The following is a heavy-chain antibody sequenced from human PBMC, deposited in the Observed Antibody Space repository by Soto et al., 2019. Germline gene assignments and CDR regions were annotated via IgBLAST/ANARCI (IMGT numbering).Heavy chain of an antibody. CDR2: IWYDGSNK. V-gene: IGHV3-33*01. D-gene: IGHD2-21*02. CDR3: ARDPPLEYGGNSDYYYGMDV. Sequence: GGSLRLSCAASGFTFSSYGMHWVRQAPGKGLEWVAVIWYDGSNKYYADSVKGRFTISRDNSKNTLYLQMNSLRAEDTAVYYCARDPPLEYGGNSDYYYGMDVWGQGTTVPVSS. J-gene: IGHJ6*02. CDR1: GFTFSSYG.